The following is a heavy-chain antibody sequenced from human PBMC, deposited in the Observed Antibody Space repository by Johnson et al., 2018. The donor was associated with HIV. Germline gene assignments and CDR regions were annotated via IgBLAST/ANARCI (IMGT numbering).Heavy chain of an antibody. D-gene: IGHD1-26*01. J-gene: IGHJ3*02. V-gene: IGHV3-30*02. Sequence: QMQLVESGGGVVQAGRSLRLSCSASGFTFSIYAMHWVRQAPGKALEWVAFIRYDGSNKYYADSVKGRFSISRDNSKNTLYLQMNSLRAEDTAVYYCAKGRWEATTYDDAFDIWGQGTMVTVSS. CDR3: AKGRWEATTYDDAFDI. CDR1: GFTFSIYA. CDR2: IRYDGSNK.